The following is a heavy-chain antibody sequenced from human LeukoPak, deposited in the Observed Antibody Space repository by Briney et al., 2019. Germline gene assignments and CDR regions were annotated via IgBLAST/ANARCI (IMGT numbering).Heavy chain of an antibody. V-gene: IGHV4-59*08. Sequence: SETLSLTCTVSGASISSYYWNWIRQPPGKGLEWIGYISYSGSTNYNPSLKSRVTISGDTFKNQVSLKLSSVTAADTAVYYCARWDTAAAALFDYWGQGTLVTVSS. J-gene: IGHJ4*02. CDR1: GASISSYY. CDR3: ARWDTAAAALFDY. D-gene: IGHD5-18*01. CDR2: ISYSGST.